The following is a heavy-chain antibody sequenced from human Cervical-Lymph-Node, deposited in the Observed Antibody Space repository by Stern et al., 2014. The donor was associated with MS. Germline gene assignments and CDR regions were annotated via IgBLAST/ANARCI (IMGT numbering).Heavy chain of an antibody. Sequence: VQLVQSGGGLVQPGGTLRLSCAASGFTFSSYWMSWVRQAPGKGLEWVANIKQDGSEKYYVDSVKGRFTISRDNAKNSLYLQMNSLRAEDTAVYYCASRSSSGWFDPWGQGTLVTVSS. V-gene: IGHV3-7*01. CDR3: ASRSSSGWFDP. J-gene: IGHJ5*02. CDR1: GFTFSSYW. D-gene: IGHD6-6*01. CDR2: IKQDGSEK.